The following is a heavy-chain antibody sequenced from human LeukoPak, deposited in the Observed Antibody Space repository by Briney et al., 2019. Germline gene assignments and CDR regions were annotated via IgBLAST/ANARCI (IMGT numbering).Heavy chain of an antibody. D-gene: IGHD4-17*01. CDR3: AREAWVSGDSKYRYYGIDV. V-gene: IGHV4-59*01. CDR2: IYYSGST. J-gene: IGHJ6*02. Sequence: SETLSLTCTVSGGSISSYYWSWIRQPPGKGLEWIGYIYYSGSTNYNPSLKSRVTISVDTSKNQFSLKLSSVTAADTALYYCAREAWVSGDSKYRYYGIDVWGQGTTVTVSS. CDR1: GGSISSYY.